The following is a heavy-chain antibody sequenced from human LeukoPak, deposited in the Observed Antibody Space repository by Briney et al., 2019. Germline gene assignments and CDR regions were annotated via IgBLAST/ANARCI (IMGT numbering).Heavy chain of an antibody. CDR2: ISSSSSYI. D-gene: IGHD3-10*01. CDR3: ARDRGGMGFDP. CDR1: GFTFSSYS. J-gene: IGHJ5*02. Sequence: GGSLRLSRAASGFTFSSYSMNWVRQAPGKGLEWVSSISSSSSYIYYADSVKGRFTISRDNAKNSLYLQMNSLRAEDTAVYYCARDRGGMGFDPWGQGTLVTVSS. V-gene: IGHV3-21*01.